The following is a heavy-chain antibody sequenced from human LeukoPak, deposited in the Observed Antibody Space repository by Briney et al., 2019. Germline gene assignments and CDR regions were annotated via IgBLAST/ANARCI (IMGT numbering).Heavy chain of an antibody. CDR2: ISWNSGSI. Sequence: GGSLRLSCAASGFTFDDYAMHWVRQAPGKGLEWVSGISWNSGSIGYADSVKGRFTISRDNAKNSLYLQVNSLRAEDTALYYCAKRQLVAGAFDIWGQGTMVTVSS. D-gene: IGHD6-13*01. CDR3: AKRQLVAGAFDI. CDR1: GFTFDDYA. J-gene: IGHJ3*02. V-gene: IGHV3-9*01.